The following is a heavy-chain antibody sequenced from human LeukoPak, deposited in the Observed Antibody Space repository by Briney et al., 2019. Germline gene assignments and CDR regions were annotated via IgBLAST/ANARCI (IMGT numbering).Heavy chain of an antibody. D-gene: IGHD1-14*01. Sequence: SETLSLTCTVSGGSISNYYWSWIRQPQGKGLEWIGRIYTSGSTNYNPSLKSRVTISVDTSKNQFSLKLSSVTAADTAVYYCATRIQPRGFDPWGQGTLVTVSS. J-gene: IGHJ5*02. CDR3: ATRIQPRGFDP. CDR1: GGSISNYY. V-gene: IGHV4-4*08. CDR2: IYTSGST.